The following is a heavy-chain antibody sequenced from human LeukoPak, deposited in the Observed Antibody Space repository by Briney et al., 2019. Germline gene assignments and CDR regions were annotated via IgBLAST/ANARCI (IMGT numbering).Heavy chain of an antibody. J-gene: IGHJ5*02. CDR1: GYSFTSYW. D-gene: IGHD3-9*01. CDR2: IEPSDSYT. V-gene: IGHV5-10-1*01. Sequence: GESLKISCKGSGYSFTSYWISWVRQMPGKGLEWMGRIEPSDSYTNYSPSFQGHVTISADKSISTAYLQWSSLKASDTAMYYCARQKGSILTGYSNNWFDPWGQGTLVTVSS. CDR3: ARQKGSILTGYSNNWFDP.